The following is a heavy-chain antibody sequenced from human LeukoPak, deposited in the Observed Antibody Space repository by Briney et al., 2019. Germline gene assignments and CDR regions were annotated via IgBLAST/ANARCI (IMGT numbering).Heavy chain of an antibody. Sequence: GGSLRLSCAASGFTFSSYAMSWVRQAPGKGLEWVSGISGSGGSTYYADSVKGRFTISRDNSKNTLYLQMNSLRAEDTAVYYCARDLHYSSGWYVYYYYGMDVWGQGTTVTVSS. V-gene: IGHV3-23*01. CDR2: ISGSGGST. CDR3: ARDLHYSSGWYVYYYYGMDV. D-gene: IGHD6-19*01. J-gene: IGHJ6*02. CDR1: GFTFSSYA.